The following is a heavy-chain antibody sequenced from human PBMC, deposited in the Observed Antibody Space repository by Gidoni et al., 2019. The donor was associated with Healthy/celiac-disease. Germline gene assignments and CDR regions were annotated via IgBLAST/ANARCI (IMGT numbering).Heavy chain of an antibody. CDR3: ARDSSYDFWSGYIYYFDY. J-gene: IGHJ4*02. CDR2: ISSSSSYI. Sequence: EVQLVASVGGLVKPGGSLRLSCAASGFSFLSSSMNWVRQAPGKGLEWVSSISSSSSYIYYADSVKGRFTISRDNAKNSLYLQMNSLRAEDTAVYYCARDSSYDFWSGYIYYFDYWGQGTLVTVSS. D-gene: IGHD3-3*01. CDR1: GFSFLSSS. V-gene: IGHV3-21*01.